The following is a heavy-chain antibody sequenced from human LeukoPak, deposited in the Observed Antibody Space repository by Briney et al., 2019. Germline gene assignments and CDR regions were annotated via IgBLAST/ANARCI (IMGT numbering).Heavy chain of an antibody. CDR1: GGSMNTYF. V-gene: IGHV4-4*07. J-gene: IGHJ4*02. CDR2: MYHSGTT. D-gene: IGHD5-18*01. Sequence: SETLSLTCTVSGGSMNTYFWTWLRQPAGKRLEWLGRMYHSGTTNYNSPLYNPSLSSRVTMSVDGAKNQFSLRLKSVTTADTAIYFCARERDHGYSYGLVLDSWGQGSLVTVSS. CDR3: ARERDHGYSYGLVLDS.